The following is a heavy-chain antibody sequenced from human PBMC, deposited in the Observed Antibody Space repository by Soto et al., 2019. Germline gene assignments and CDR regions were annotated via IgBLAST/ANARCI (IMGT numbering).Heavy chain of an antibody. Sequence: HPGGSLRLSCAASGFTFSSYAMHWVRQAPGKGLEWVAVISYDGSNKYYADSVKGRFTISRDNSKNTLYLQMNSLRAEDTAVYYCARDRLTLALYYYYGMDVWGQGTTVTVSS. V-gene: IGHV3-30-3*01. CDR2: ISYDGSNK. D-gene: IGHD2-15*01. CDR1: GFTFSSYA. J-gene: IGHJ6*02. CDR3: ARDRLTLALYYYYGMDV.